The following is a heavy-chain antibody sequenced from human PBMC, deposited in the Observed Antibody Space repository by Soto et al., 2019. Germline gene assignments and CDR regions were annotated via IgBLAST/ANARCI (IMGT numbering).Heavy chain of an antibody. CDR1: GGSISSGGYY. CDR2: IYYSGST. D-gene: IGHD6-19*01. CDR3: ARDFSIAVAGTHYYDGMDV. Sequence: SETLSLTCTVSGGSISSGGYYWSWIRQHPGKGLEWIGYIYYSGSTYYNPSLKSRVTISVDTSKNQFSLKLSSVTAADTAVYYCARDFSIAVAGTHYYDGMDVWGQWTPVT. J-gene: IGHJ6*02. V-gene: IGHV4-31*03.